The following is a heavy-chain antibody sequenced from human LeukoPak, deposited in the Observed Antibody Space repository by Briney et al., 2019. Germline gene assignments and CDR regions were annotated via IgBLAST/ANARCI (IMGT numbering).Heavy chain of an antibody. Sequence: SETLSLTCTVSGGSISSYYWTWIRQPPGKGLEWIGYIYYSGSTNYNPSLQSRVTISVDTSKNQFSLQLSSVTAADTGVYYCARHGNSSVYSRTFYYGMDVWGQGTTVTVSS. CDR1: GGSISSYY. V-gene: IGHV4-59*08. CDR2: IYYSGST. J-gene: IGHJ6*02. CDR3: ARHGNSSVYSRTFYYGMDV. D-gene: IGHD3-22*01.